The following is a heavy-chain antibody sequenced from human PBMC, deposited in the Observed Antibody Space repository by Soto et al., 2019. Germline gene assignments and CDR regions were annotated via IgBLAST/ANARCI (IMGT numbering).Heavy chain of an antibody. CDR1: GGTFSSYT. Sequence: QVQLVQSGAEVKKPGSSVKVSCKASGGTFSSYTISWVRQAPGQGLEWMGRIIPILGIANYAQKFQGRVTITADKSSRTAYMELSSLRSEDTAVYYCARDSGVAALESFDIWGQGTMVTVSS. CDR3: ARDSGVAALESFDI. J-gene: IGHJ3*02. D-gene: IGHD6-25*01. CDR2: IIPILGIA. V-gene: IGHV1-69*08.